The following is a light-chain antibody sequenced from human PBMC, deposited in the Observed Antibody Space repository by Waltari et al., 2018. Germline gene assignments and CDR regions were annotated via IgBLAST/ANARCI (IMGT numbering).Light chain of an antibody. CDR3: HQSNNLPYT. J-gene: IGKJ2*01. CDR2: YAS. V-gene: IGKV6D-21*02. CDR1: NSIGNS. Sequence: TGRASNSIGNSLHWYQQNPGQAPKLLIKYASQSISGVPSRFSGSGSGTDFTLTINSLEAEDAAAYYCHQSNNLPYTFGQGTKLEIK.